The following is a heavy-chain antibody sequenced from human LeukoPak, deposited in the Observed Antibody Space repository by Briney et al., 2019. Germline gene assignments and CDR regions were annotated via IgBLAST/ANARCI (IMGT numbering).Heavy chain of an antibody. CDR3: ASEIAVAGPYYGMDV. CDR1: GGTFSSYA. CDR2: IIPIFGTA. D-gene: IGHD6-19*01. J-gene: IGHJ6*02. V-gene: IGHV1-69*13. Sequence: ASVKVSCKASGGTFSSYAISWVRQAPGQGLEWMGGIIPIFGTANYAQKFRGRVTITADESTSTAYMELSSLRSEDTAVYYCASEIAVAGPYYGMDVWGQGTTVTVSS.